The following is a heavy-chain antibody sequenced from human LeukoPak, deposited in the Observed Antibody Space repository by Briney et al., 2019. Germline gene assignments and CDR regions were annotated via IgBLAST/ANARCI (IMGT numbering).Heavy chain of an antibody. CDR3: ARSMVRGGYAFDI. CDR2: ISSSGSYI. V-gene: IGHV3-21*01. J-gene: IGHJ3*02. D-gene: IGHD3-10*01. CDR1: GFIFSSYT. Sequence: KSGGSLRLSCAASGFIFSSYTMNWVRQAPGKGLEWVSSISSSGSYIYYADSVKGRFTISRDNAKNSLYLQMNSLRDEDTAVYYCARSMVRGGYAFDIWGQGTMVTVSS.